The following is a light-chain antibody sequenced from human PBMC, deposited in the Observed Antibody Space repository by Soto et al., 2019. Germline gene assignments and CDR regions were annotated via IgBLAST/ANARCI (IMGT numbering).Light chain of an antibody. J-gene: IGKJ5*01. CDR2: GAS. Sequence: ESVFTLSPATLSLSLGERDSLSCVPSQSLTKNNLNWYQQKPGQAPRLLIYGASIRATGIPDRFSGSGSETDFTLTISSLEPEDFAVYYCQQRSNWRGTFGQGTRLEIK. CDR3: QQRSNWRGT. CDR1: QSLTKNN. V-gene: IGKV3-11*01.